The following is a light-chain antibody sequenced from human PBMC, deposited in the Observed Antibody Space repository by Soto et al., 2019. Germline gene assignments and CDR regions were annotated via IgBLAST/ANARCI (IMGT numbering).Light chain of an antibody. V-gene: IGLV2-23*01. CDR2: EGS. CDR3: CSYAGSITLYV. CDR1: SSDVGSYNL. J-gene: IGLJ1*01. Sequence: QSALTQPASVSGSPGQSITISCTGTSSDVGSYNLVSWYQQHPGKAPKLMIYEGSKRPSGVSNRFSGSKSGNTASLTISGLQAEDEAHYYCCSYAGSITLYVFGTGTKLTVL.